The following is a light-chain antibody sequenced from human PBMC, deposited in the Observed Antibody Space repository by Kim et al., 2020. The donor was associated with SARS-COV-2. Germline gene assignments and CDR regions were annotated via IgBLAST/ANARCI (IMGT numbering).Light chain of an antibody. V-gene: IGKV3-15*01. CDR3: QQYNNWPPPIT. CDR1: QSVTCH. J-gene: IGKJ5*01. CDR2: DAS. Sequence: PRDTATRSFRASQSVTCHVAWYQQKPGQAPRLLIYDASTRATGIPARISGSGFGTGFTLTISSLQSEDFAVYYCQQYNNWPPPITFGQGTRLEIK.